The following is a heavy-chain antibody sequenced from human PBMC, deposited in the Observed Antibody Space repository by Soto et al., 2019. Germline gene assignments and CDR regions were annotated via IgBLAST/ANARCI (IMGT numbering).Heavy chain of an antibody. V-gene: IGHV4-34*01. CDR3: APVRNFDKLFSL. D-gene: IGHD3-9*01. CDR2: INQGGST. Sequence: ETLSLTCAVYGGSFSNYYWSWIRQPPGKGLEWIGEINQGGSTTYNPSLKSRVTMSLDTSKNQYFLKLNSVTAADTAVYYCAPVRNFDKLFSLWGQGTPVTVSS. J-gene: IGHJ4*02. CDR1: GGSFSNYY.